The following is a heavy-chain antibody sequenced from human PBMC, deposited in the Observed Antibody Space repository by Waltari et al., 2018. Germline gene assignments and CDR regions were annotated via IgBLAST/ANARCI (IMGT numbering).Heavy chain of an antibody. CDR2: IQSGGNT. J-gene: IGHJ4*02. Sequence: EVQLVESGGGLLQRGGSLRLPCACSGFDVSSSYMNWVRQAPGRGLGWVSGIQSGGNTYYADSVKGRFTISRVNSKNTLYLQMNSLRAEDTAVYYCAKDRSYGHSLANWGQGTLVTISS. V-gene: IGHV3-53*01. CDR3: AKDRSYGHSLAN. D-gene: IGHD4-17*01. CDR1: GFDVSSSY.